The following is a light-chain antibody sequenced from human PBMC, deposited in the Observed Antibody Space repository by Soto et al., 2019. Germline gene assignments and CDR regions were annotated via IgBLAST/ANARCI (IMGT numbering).Light chain of an antibody. V-gene: IGKV1-5*01. J-gene: IGKJ5*01. Sequence: DIQITQSPSTLSGSVGDRMTSTCRASQTISSWLAWYQQKPGKAPELMIYTVSNLRSGVPSRFSGSGSGTDFTLTISRLEPQDSAMYYCQQYVISVTFGQGTDWRL. CDR1: QTISSW. CDR2: TVS. CDR3: QQYVISVT.